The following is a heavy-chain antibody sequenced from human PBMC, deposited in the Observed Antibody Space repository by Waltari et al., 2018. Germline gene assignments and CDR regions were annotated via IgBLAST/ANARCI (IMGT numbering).Heavy chain of an antibody. D-gene: IGHD3-10*01. J-gene: IGHJ4*02. Sequence: QVQLVQSGAAVKKPGSSVKVSCKASGGTFSSYAISWERQAPGQGLEWMGGIIPIFGTANYAQKFQGRVTITTDESTSTAYMELSSLRSEDTAVYYCARGDYYGSGRSDFDYWGQGTLVTVSS. CDR3: ARGDYYGSGRSDFDY. CDR1: GGTFSSYA. CDR2: IIPIFGTA. V-gene: IGHV1-69*05.